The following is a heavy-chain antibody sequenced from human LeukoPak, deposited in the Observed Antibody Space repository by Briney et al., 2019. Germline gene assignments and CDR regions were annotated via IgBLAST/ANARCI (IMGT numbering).Heavy chain of an antibody. D-gene: IGHD3-9*01. Sequence: ASVKVSCKASGYTFTSYGISWVRQAPGQGLEWMGWISAYNGNTNYAQKLQGRVTMTTDTSTSTAYMELRSLRSDDTAVYYCARSERNDILTGYYGFLFPFYWGQGTLVTVSS. V-gene: IGHV1-18*01. J-gene: IGHJ4*02. CDR1: GYTFTSYG. CDR3: ARSERNDILTGYYGFLFPFY. CDR2: ISAYNGNT.